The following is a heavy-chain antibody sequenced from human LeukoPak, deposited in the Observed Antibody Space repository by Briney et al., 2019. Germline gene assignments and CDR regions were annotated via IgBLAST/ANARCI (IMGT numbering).Heavy chain of an antibody. Sequence: KASETLSLTCTVSGDSISSSNSYWGWIRQPPGKGLEWIGSIYYSGNTYYNASLKSRVTISVDTSKNQFSLKLTSVTAADTAVYYCARPDSGSYLRPVRHWGQGTLVTVSS. D-gene: IGHD1-26*01. CDR2: IYYSGNT. J-gene: IGHJ4*02. CDR1: GDSISSSNSY. CDR3: ARPDSGSYLRPVRH. V-gene: IGHV4-39*01.